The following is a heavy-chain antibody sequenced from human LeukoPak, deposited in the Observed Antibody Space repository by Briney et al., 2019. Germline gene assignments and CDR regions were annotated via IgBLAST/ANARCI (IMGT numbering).Heavy chain of an antibody. CDR3: AAARLQQLWPFDY. CDR1: GGTFSSYA. CDR2: IIPIFGTA. D-gene: IGHD6-13*01. V-gene: IGHV1-69*01. Sequence: GGSVKVSCKASGGTFSSYAISWVRQAPGQGLEWMGGIIPIFGTANYAQKFQGRVTITADESTSTAYMELSSLRSEDTAVYYCAAARLQQLWPFDYWGQGTLVTVSS. J-gene: IGHJ4*02.